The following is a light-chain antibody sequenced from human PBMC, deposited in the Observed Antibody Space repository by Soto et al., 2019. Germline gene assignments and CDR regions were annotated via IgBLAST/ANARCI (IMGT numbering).Light chain of an antibody. CDR1: SADVGGYDY. CDR3: ISYTSSLTHVV. Sequence: QSALTQPASVSGSPGQSITISCTGTSADVGGYDYVSWYEHHPGKAPKLMIYDVSNRPSGISNRFSGSKSGNTASLTISGLQAEDEAEYYFISYTSSLTHVVFGGGTKLTVL. CDR2: DVS. J-gene: IGLJ2*01. V-gene: IGLV2-14*03.